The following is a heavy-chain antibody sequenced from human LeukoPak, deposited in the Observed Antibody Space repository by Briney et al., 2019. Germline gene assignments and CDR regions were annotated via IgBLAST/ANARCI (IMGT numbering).Heavy chain of an antibody. Sequence: GGSLTLSCAASGFTFSSYAMSWVREAPARGLEWVSSLRGNGDTFYADSVKGRFTISRDNSKNTLYLQMNSLRAEDTAVYYCASSYYDSSGYFYHYWGQGTLVTVSS. CDR1: GFTFSSYA. D-gene: IGHD3-22*01. V-gene: IGHV3-23*01. CDR3: ASSYYDSSGYFYHY. J-gene: IGHJ4*02. CDR2: LRGNGDT.